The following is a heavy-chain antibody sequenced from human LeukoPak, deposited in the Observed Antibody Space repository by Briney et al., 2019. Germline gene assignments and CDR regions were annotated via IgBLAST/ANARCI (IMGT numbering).Heavy chain of an antibody. CDR1: GYTFTGYY. V-gene: IGHV1-2*02. D-gene: IGHD6-19*01. CDR3: ARDKSGNSGWYSYFDY. CDR2: INPNSGDT. Sequence: ASVKVSCKASGYTFTGYYMHWVRQAPGQGLEWMGWINPNSGDTNYAQKFQGRVTLTRDTSISTAYMELSRLRSDDTAVYYCARDKSGNSGWYSYFDYWGQGTLVTVSS. J-gene: IGHJ4*02.